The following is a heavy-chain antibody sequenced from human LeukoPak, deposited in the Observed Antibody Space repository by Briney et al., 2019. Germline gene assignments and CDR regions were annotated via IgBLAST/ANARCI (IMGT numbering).Heavy chain of an antibody. Sequence: GGSLRLSCAASGFTFSTYAMSWVRQTPGKGLAWVSSISRSGTYIYYADSVKGRFTISRDDAKNALYLQVNSLRAEDTAIYDCASGSMATMSLNYWGQGTLVTVSS. CDR2: ISRSGTYI. CDR1: GFTFSTYA. D-gene: IGHD5-24*01. V-gene: IGHV3-21*01. J-gene: IGHJ4*02. CDR3: ASGSMATMSLNY.